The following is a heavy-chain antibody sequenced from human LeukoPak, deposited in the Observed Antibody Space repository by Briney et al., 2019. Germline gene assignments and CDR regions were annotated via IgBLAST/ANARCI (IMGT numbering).Heavy chain of an antibody. Sequence: TSETLSLTCAVYGGSFSGYYWSWIRQPPGKGLEWIGEINHSGSTNYNPSLKSRVTISVDTSKNQFSLKLRSVTAAGTAVYYCARAGWGYYDSSGYFRYWGQGTLVTVSS. CDR1: GGSFSGYY. J-gene: IGHJ4*02. V-gene: IGHV4-34*01. D-gene: IGHD3-22*01. CDR3: ARAGWGYYDSSGYFRY. CDR2: INHSGST.